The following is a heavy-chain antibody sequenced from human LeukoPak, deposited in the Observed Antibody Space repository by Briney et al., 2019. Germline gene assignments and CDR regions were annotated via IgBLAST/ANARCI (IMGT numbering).Heavy chain of an antibody. CDR3: ARHCSGGTCYGQGGAFDM. Sequence: GESLKISCQGSGYSFTNSWIGWVRQMPGKGLEWMGIIYPGDSDTRYSPSFQGQVTISADKSISTAYLQWSSLKASDTAMYYCARHCSGGTCYGQGGAFDMWGQGTMVTVSS. D-gene: IGHD2-15*01. J-gene: IGHJ3*02. CDR2: IYPGDSDT. V-gene: IGHV5-51*01. CDR1: GYSFTNSW.